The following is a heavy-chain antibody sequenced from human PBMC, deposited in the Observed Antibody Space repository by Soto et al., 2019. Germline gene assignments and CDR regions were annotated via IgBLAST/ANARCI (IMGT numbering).Heavy chain of an antibody. CDR2: LSSVSSSI. J-gene: IGHJ3*01. CDR3: ARDPPIRGGNAFDL. D-gene: IGHD2-15*01. Sequence: SGGSLRLSCAASGFSFSSYSMNWVRQAPGKGLEWVSSLSSVSSSIYYADSVKGRFTISRDTAKNSLYLQMNSLRAEDTAVYYCARDPPIRGGNAFDLWGQGTMVTVSS. CDR1: GFSFSSYS. V-gene: IGHV3-21*01.